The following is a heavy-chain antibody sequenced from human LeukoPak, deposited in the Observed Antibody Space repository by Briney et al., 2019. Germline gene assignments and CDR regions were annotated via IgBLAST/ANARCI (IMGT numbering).Heavy chain of an antibody. V-gene: IGHV1-69*05. CDR3: ATQLDGYNFIFDY. D-gene: IGHD5-24*01. Sequence: SVKVSCKASGDTFSRYSISWVRQAPGQGLEWVGGIILIFGTANYPRKLQGRVTITTDESTRTAYMELSSLRSEDTAVYCATQLDGYNFIFDYWGQGTPVTVSS. CDR1: GDTFSRYS. CDR2: IILIFGTA. J-gene: IGHJ4*02.